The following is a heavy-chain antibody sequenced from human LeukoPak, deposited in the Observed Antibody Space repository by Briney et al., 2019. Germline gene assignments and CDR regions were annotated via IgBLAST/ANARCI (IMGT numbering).Heavy chain of an antibody. Sequence: PGGSLSLSCAASGFTFSNSGMHWVRQAPGKGLEWVAFVLYDGSNKYYADSVKGRFTISRDNSKNTLYLQMNSLRAEDTAVYYCAKEKLYAFDIWGQGTMVTASS. CDR3: AKEKLYAFDI. CDR2: VLYDGSNK. V-gene: IGHV3-30*02. J-gene: IGHJ3*02. D-gene: IGHD4-23*01. CDR1: GFTFSNSG.